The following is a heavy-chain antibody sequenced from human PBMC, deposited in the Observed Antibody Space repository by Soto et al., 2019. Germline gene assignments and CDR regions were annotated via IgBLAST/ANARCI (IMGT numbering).Heavy chain of an antibody. J-gene: IGHJ6*02. CDR2: IYYSGST. Sequence: QVQLQESGPGLVKPSQTLSLTCTVSGGSISSGGYYWSWIRQHPGKGLEWIGYIYYSGSTYYNPSLKSPVTISVDTSKSQFSLELSSVTAADTAVYYCARDFTDSSGPTLGMGVWGQGTTVTVSS. V-gene: IGHV4-31*01. CDR3: ARDFTDSSGPTLGMGV. CDR1: GGSISSGGYY. D-gene: IGHD6-19*01.